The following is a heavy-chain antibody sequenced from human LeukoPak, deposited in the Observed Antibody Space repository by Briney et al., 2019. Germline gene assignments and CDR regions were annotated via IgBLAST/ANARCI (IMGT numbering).Heavy chain of an antibody. D-gene: IGHD2-21*01. Sequence: ASVKVSCKASGYTFTSYGISWVRQAPGQGLEWMGWISPYNGNTDYSQKLQGRVTMTTDTSTSTAYMELRSLRSDDTAVYYCARDSIGVLFPTYSYYMDVWGKGTTVTISS. V-gene: IGHV1-18*01. CDR3: ARDSIGVLFPTYSYYMDV. CDR1: GYTFTSYG. J-gene: IGHJ6*03. CDR2: ISPYNGNT.